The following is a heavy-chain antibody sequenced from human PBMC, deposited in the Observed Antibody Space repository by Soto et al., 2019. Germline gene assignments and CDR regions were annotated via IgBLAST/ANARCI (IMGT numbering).Heavy chain of an antibody. CDR1: GFTFDSYA. J-gene: IGHJ4*02. Sequence: GGSLRLSCAASGFTFDSYAMNWVRQAPGKGLEWVSTISGSGDYTYYADSVKGRFTISRDNSKNMMYLQMNSLRADDTAVCYCAKNRGLQYYFDYWGQGTLVTVSS. CDR3: AKNRGLQYYFDY. CDR2: ISGSGDYT. V-gene: IGHV3-23*01.